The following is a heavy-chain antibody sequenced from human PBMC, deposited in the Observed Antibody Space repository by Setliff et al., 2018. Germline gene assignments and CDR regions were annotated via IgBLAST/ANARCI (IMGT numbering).Heavy chain of an antibody. D-gene: IGHD2-21*02. CDR3: ARDGAQSLCGGDCYED. Sequence: PSETLSLTCTVSGGSIGDSYWSWIRQAPGKGLEWVAYIYSSGSYSFNPSLKSRVTISVDSSINQFSLRLMSVTAADTATYYCARDGAQSLCGGDCYEDWGQGALVTVSS. V-gene: IGHV4-59*01. J-gene: IGHJ4*02. CDR1: GGSIGDSY. CDR2: IYSSGSY.